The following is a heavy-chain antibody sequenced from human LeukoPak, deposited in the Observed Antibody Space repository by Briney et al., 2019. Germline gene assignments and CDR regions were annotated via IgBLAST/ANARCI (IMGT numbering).Heavy chain of an antibody. CDR2: IYYSGST. Sequence: PSETLSLTCTVSGGSISSYYWSWIRQPPGKGLEWIGYIYYSGSTNYNPSLKSRVTISVDTSKNQFSLKLSSVTAADTAVYYCARHVQDTAMVTPLYYFDYWGQGTPVIVSS. J-gene: IGHJ4*02. CDR1: GGSISSYY. CDR3: ARHVQDTAMVTPLYYFDY. D-gene: IGHD5-18*01. V-gene: IGHV4-59*08.